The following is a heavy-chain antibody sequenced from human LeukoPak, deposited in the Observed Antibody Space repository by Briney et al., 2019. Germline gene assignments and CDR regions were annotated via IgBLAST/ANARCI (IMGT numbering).Heavy chain of an antibody. Sequence: SGATVVKPTQTLTLTRTFSGFSLPTSGRGVAWIRQPQRKALECLPLIYWQHGKRYSPPLKRRLTITKDTSKTQVVLTLTNMDPVDTATYYCAHRPGGLRWYYFDYWGQGTLVTVSS. CDR3: AHRPGGLRWYYFDY. D-gene: IGHD4-23*01. V-gene: IGHV2-5*01. J-gene: IGHJ4*02. CDR2: IYWQHGK. CDR1: GFSLPTSGRG.